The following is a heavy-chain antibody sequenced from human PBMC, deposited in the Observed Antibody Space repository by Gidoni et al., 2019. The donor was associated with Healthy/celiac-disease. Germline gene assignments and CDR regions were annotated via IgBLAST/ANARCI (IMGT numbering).Heavy chain of an antibody. CDR1: GFTFSSYA. V-gene: IGHV3-30*04. CDR2: ISYDGSNK. CDR3: ARVRYYYGSGSYYFDY. J-gene: IGHJ4*02. Sequence: QVQLVESGGGVVQPGRSLSLSCAASGFTFSSYAMHWVRQAPGKGLEWVAVISYDGSNKYYADSVKGRFTIARDNSKNTLYLQMNSLRAEDTAVYYCARVRYYYGSGSYYFDYWGQGTLVTVSS. D-gene: IGHD3-10*01.